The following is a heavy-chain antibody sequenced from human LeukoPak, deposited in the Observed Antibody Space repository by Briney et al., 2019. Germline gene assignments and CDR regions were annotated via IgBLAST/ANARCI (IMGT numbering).Heavy chain of an antibody. CDR2: IYCSGGTT. CDR1: GFTFTRKA. Sequence: PGWCLRLSCAGSGFTFTRKAMAGVRQAPGKGLECVAAIYCSGGTTFYADSVKGRVTISRVQSTNTVYLQMNSLRADDTAVYHCEKAHCSSTSCSRADNWGQGTLVTVSS. CDR3: EKAHCSSTSCSRADN. V-gene: IGHV3-23*05. J-gene: IGHJ4*02. D-gene: IGHD2-2*01.